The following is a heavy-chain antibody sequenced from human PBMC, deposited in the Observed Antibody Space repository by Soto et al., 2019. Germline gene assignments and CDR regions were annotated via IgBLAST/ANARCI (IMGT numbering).Heavy chain of an antibody. CDR1: GGSISNKY. CDR3: ARALDSSGWYGDDAFDI. CDR2: MSSSGVT. D-gene: IGHD6-19*01. J-gene: IGHJ3*02. V-gene: IGHV4-4*07. Sequence: SETLSLTCTVSGGSISNKYWSWIRQPAGKVLEWIGRMSSSGVTNYSPSLKSRVTMSVDMSKNQFSLKLSSVTATDAAVYYCARALDSSGWYGDDAFDIWGQGTLVNVSS.